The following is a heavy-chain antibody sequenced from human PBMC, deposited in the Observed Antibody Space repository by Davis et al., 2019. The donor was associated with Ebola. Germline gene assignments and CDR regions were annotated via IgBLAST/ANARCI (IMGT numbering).Heavy chain of an antibody. V-gene: IGHV4-30-2*01. CDR1: GGSISSGGYS. CDR3: ARVKYSSGWIFDY. Sequence: SETLSLTCAVSGGSISSGGYSWSWIRQPPGKGLEWIGYIYHSGSTYYNPSLKSRVTISVDTSKNQFSLKLSSVTAADTAVYYCARVKYSSGWIFDYWGQGTLVTVSS. D-gene: IGHD6-19*01. CDR2: IYHSGST. J-gene: IGHJ4*02.